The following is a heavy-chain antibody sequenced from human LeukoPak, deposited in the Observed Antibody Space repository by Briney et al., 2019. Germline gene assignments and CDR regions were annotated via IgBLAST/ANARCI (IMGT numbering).Heavy chain of an antibody. Sequence: ASVKVSCKASGYTFTSYGISWVRQAPGQGLEWMGWTSAYNGNTNYAQKLQGRVTMTTDTSTSTAYMELRSLRSDDTAVYYCARGDRYCSSTSCYVWFDPWGQGTLVTVSS. D-gene: IGHD2-2*01. CDR1: GYTFTSYG. J-gene: IGHJ5*02. CDR2: TSAYNGNT. CDR3: ARGDRYCSSTSCYVWFDP. V-gene: IGHV1-18*01.